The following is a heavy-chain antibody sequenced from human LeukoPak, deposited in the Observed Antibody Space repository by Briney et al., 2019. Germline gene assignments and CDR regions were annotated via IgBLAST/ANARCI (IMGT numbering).Heavy chain of an antibody. V-gene: IGHV4-4*07. D-gene: IGHD3-22*01. J-gene: IGHJ4*02. Sequence: SETLSLTCTVSGGSISSYSWSWIRQPAGKGLEWIGLIYTSGSTNYNPSLKSRVTMSVDTSKNQFSLKLTSVTAADTAVYYCARGHQGGYYDSSGLLDYWGQGTLVTVSS. CDR3: ARGHQGGYYDSSGLLDY. CDR1: GGSISSYS. CDR2: IYTSGST.